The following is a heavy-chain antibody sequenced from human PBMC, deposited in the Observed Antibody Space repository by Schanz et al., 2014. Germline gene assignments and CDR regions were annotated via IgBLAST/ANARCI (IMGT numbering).Heavy chain of an antibody. Sequence: QVQLVQSGAEVKKPGSSVKVSCKASGGTFSTYTISWVRQAPGQGLEWMGRIIPILGIANYAQNFQGRVTITADKSTSTADMELTSLRSEDTAVYYCAGTYCSSTSCYTSYYYIDVWGKGTTVTVSS. CDR1: GGTFSTYT. CDR3: AGTYCSSTSCYTSYYYIDV. CDR2: IIPILGIA. D-gene: IGHD2-2*02. J-gene: IGHJ6*03. V-gene: IGHV1-69*02.